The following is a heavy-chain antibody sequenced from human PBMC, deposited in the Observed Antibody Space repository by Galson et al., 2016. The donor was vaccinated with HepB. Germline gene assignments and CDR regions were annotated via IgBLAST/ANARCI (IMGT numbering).Heavy chain of an antibody. V-gene: IGHV3-23*01. Sequence: SLRLSCAASGFTFNNSAMNWVRQAPGKGLEWVSGFSGRGTNTYSADSVKGRFTISRDNSRNTVYLQMNSLRGEDSALYYCAKGPSCVSATCYAAWFGLDVWGQGTTVTVSS. D-gene: IGHD2-2*01. CDR1: GFTFNNSA. CDR2: FSGRGTNT. J-gene: IGHJ6*02. CDR3: AKGPSCVSATCYAAWFGLDV.